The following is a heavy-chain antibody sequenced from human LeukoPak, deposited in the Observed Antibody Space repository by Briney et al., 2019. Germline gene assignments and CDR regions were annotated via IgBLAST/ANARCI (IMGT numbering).Heavy chain of an antibody. CDR1: GGSFSGYY. J-gene: IGHJ5*02. CDR2: INHSGST. Sequence: PSETLSLTCAVYGGSFSGYYWSWIRQPPGKGLGWIGEINHSGSTNYNPSLKSRVTISVDTSKNQFSLKLSSVTAADTAVYYCARPRGRIAAAGTNWFDPWGQGTLVTVSS. CDR3: ARPRGRIAAAGTNWFDP. D-gene: IGHD6-13*01. V-gene: IGHV4-34*01.